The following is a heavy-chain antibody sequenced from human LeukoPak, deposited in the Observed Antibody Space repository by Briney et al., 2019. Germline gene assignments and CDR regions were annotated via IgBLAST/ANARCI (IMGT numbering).Heavy chain of an antibody. D-gene: IGHD5-12*01. CDR3: ARDSNAGYTSYYYYYYGMDV. CDR1: GYTFTSYY. V-gene: IGHV1-46*01. Sequence: GASVKVSCKASGYTFTSYYMHWVRQAPGQGLEWMGIINPSGGSTSYAQKFQGRVTMTTDTSTSTAYMELRSLRSDDTAVYYCARDSNAGYTSYYYYYYGMDVWGQGTTVTVSS. CDR2: INPSGGST. J-gene: IGHJ6*02.